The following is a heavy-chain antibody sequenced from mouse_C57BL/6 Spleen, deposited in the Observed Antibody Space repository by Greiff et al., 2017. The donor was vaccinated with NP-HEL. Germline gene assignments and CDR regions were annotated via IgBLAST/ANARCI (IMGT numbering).Heavy chain of an antibody. CDR2: INPSNGGT. Sequence: QVQLQQPGTELVKPGASVKLSCKASGYTFTSYWMHWVKQRPGQGLEWIGNINPSNGGTNYNEKFKSKATLTVDKSSSTAYMQVSSLTSEDSAVYYCARGPFYYGYFDYWGQGTTLTVSS. D-gene: IGHD2-1*01. CDR3: ARGPFYYGYFDY. J-gene: IGHJ2*01. CDR1: GYTFTSYW. V-gene: IGHV1-53*01.